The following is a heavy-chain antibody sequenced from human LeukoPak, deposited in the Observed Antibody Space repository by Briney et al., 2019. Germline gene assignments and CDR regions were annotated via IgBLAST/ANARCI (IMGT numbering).Heavy chain of an antibody. J-gene: IGHJ3*02. CDR3: ARSYCGGDCYSAFDI. CDR2: ITPFNGNT. CDR1: GYTFTYRY. Sequence: SVKVSCQACGYTFTYRYLHWVRQAPGQALEWMGWITPFNGNTHYAQKFQDRVTSTRDRSMSTAYMELSSLRSEDTAMYYCARSYCGGDCYSAFDIWGQGTMVTVSS. D-gene: IGHD2-21*02. V-gene: IGHV1-45*02.